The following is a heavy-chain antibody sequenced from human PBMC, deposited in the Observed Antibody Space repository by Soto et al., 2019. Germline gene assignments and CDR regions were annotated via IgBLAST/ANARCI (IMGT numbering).Heavy chain of an antibody. Sequence: QVQLVQSGAEVKKPGSSVKVSCKDSGGTFNTYSMFWVRQAPGQGLEWMGRIIPMLGVRNYAQRFQDRVTITEDKSTATVHMELISLRSEDTALYYCTIGSWSGEVLDIWGQGKMVTVSS. CDR2: IIPMLGVR. CDR3: TIGSWSGEVLDI. V-gene: IGHV1-69*02. D-gene: IGHD2-21*01. J-gene: IGHJ3*02. CDR1: GGTFNTYS.